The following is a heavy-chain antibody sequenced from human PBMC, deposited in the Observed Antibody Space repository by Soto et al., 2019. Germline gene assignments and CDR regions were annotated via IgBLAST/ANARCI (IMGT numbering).Heavy chain of an antibody. D-gene: IGHD2-21*01. CDR1: GGTFSSYA. Sequence: SVKVSCTASGGTFSSYAISWVRQAPGQGLEWMGGIIPIFGTANYAQKFQGRVTITADESTSTAYMELSSLRSEDTAVYYCARNPSDLYCGGDCYVYWGQGTLVTVSS. V-gene: IGHV1-69*13. CDR2: IIPIFGTA. CDR3: ARNPSDLYCGGDCYVY. J-gene: IGHJ4*02.